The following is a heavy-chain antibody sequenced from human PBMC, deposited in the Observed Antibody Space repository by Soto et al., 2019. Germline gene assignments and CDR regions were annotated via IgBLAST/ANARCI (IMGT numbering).Heavy chain of an antibody. Sequence: QVQLVQSGAAVKKPGSSVKVSCRASGGTFSSSAICWVRQAPGQGLEWMGGISPIFGPANYAQKFQGRVTLTADESTSTAYMELSSLRSEDTAVYYCATTYCSGGNCYNYYYGMDVWGQGTPVTVSS. CDR2: ISPIFGPA. CDR1: GGTFSSSA. J-gene: IGHJ6*02. CDR3: ATTYCSGGNCYNYYYGMDV. D-gene: IGHD2-15*01. V-gene: IGHV1-69*01.